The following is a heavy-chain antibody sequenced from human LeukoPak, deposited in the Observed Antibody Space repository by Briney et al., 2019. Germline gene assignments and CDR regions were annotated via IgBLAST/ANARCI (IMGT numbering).Heavy chain of an antibody. CDR3: AKGSDIVVVVAAIDY. D-gene: IGHD2-15*01. Sequence: PGGSLRLSCAASGFTFSSYAMSWVRQAPGKGLEWVSAISGSGGSTYYADSVKGWFTISRDNSKNTLYLQMNSLRAEDTAVYYCAKGSDIVVVVAAIDYWGQGTLVTVSS. CDR1: GFTFSSYA. CDR2: ISGSGGST. V-gene: IGHV3-23*01. J-gene: IGHJ4*02.